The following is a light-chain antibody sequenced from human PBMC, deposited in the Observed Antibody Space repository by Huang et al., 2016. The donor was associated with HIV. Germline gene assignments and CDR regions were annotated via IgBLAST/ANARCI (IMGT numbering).Light chain of an antibody. J-gene: IGKJ2*01. CDR1: PSLLHRNGYSY. Sequence: DIVVTQSPPSLSVTPGEPASISCRFSPSLLHRNGYSYLDWYLQMPGQSPQLLIYWGSNRASGVPDRFSGSGAGTDFTMKNSRVEAEDVGVYYCMQALQTPPYTFGQGTKLEIK. CDR3: MQALQTPPYT. V-gene: IGKV2-28*01. CDR2: WGS.